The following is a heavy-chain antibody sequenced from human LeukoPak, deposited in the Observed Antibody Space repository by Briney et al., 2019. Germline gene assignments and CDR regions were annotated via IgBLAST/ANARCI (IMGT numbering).Heavy chain of an antibody. V-gene: IGHV3-30-3*01. CDR3: ARAFLLEWLLGPAFDI. Sequence: HPGGSLRLSCAASGFTFSSYAMHWVRRAPGKGLEWVAVISYDGSNKYYADSVKGRFTISRDNSKNTLYLQMNSLRAEDTAVYYCARAFLLEWLLGPAFDIWGQGTMVTVSS. J-gene: IGHJ3*02. D-gene: IGHD3-3*01. CDR1: GFTFSSYA. CDR2: ISYDGSNK.